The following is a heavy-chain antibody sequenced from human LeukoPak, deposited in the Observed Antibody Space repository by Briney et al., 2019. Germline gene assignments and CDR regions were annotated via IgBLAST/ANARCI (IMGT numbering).Heavy chain of an antibody. J-gene: IGHJ4*02. CDR3: VKRAVSGAGTITQFYFDD. V-gene: IGHV3-64D*06. D-gene: IGHD3-10*01. CDR1: GFTFSSYA. Sequence: AGSLTLSCSASGFTFSSYAMQWVRQAPGKGLEYLSGMSSNGGSKYYADSVKGRFTIARDTSKNTLYLQMSSLRTEGTAVYYCVKRAVSGAGTITQFYFDDWGQGTLVTASS. CDR2: MSSNGGSK.